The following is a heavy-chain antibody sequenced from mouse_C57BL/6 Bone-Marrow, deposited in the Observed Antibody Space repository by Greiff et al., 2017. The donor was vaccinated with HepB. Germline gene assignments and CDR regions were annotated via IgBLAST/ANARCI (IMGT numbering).Heavy chain of an antibody. CDR3: AREGYGNYWYFDV. J-gene: IGHJ1*03. D-gene: IGHD2-10*02. CDR1: GYTFTDYY. CDR2: IYPGSGNT. V-gene: IGHV1-76*01. Sequence: QVQLKESGAELVRPGASVKPSCKASGYTFTDYYINWVKQRPGQGLEWIARIYPGSGNTYYNEKFKGKATLTAEKSSSTAYMQLSSLTSEDSAVYFCAREGYGNYWYFDVWGTGTTVTVSS.